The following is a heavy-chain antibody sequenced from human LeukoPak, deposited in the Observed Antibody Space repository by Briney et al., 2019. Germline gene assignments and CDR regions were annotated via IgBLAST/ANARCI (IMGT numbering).Heavy chain of an antibody. CDR3: AKDVRYSSSWYPFDY. CDR1: RFTFSSYA. V-gene: IGHV3-23*01. CDR2: ISASGGST. Sequence: GESLRLSCAASRFTFSSYAMTWVRQAPGKGLEWVSAISASGGSTYYADSVKGRFTISRDNSKNSLYLQMNSLRAEDTAVYYCAKDVRYSSSWYPFDYWGQGTLVTVSS. J-gene: IGHJ4*02. D-gene: IGHD6-13*01.